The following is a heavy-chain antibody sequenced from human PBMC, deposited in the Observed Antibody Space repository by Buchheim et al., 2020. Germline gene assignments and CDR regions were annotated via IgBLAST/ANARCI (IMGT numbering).Heavy chain of an antibody. CDR3: ARGQVAGTPFRYFQH. Sequence: QLQLQESGSGLVKPSQTLSLTCAVSGGSISSGGYSWSWIRQPPGKGLEWIGEINHSGSTNYNPSLKSRVTISVDTSKNQFSLKLSSVTATDTAVYYCARGQVAGTPFRYFQHWGQGTL. V-gene: IGHV4-30-2*01. D-gene: IGHD6-19*01. CDR1: GGSISSGGYS. J-gene: IGHJ1*01. CDR2: INHSGST.